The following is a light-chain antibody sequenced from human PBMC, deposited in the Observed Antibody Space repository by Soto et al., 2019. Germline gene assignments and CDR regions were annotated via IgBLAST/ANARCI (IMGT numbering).Light chain of an antibody. CDR2: AAS. Sequence: AIRMTQSPSSLSASTGDRVTITCRASQGISSYLAWYQQKPGKAPKLLIYAASTLQSGVPSRFSGSGSGTDFTLTISCLQSEHFATYYCQQYYSYPRTFGQGTKVDIK. CDR3: QQYYSYPRT. J-gene: IGKJ1*01. V-gene: IGKV1-8*01. CDR1: QGISSY.